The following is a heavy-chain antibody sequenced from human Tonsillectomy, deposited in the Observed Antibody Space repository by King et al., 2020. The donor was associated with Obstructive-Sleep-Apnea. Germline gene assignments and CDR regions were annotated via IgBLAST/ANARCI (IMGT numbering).Heavy chain of an antibody. CDR2: INPSVGST. D-gene: IGHD2-2*01. V-gene: IGHV1-46*01. J-gene: IGHJ6*02. CDR1: GYTFTSYY. Sequence: VQLVESGAEVKKPGASVKVSCKASGYTFTSYYMHWVRQAPGQGLEWMGIINPSVGSTSYAQTFQGRVTMTRDTSTSTVDMELSSLRSEDTAVYYCARGDIGGVPAPPLRDYYYGMDVWGQGTTVTVSS. CDR3: ARGDIGGVPAPPLRDYYYGMDV.